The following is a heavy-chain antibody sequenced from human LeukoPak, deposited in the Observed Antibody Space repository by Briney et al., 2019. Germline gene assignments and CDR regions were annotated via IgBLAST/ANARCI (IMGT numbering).Heavy chain of an antibody. J-gene: IGHJ4*02. CDR1: GFTFSSYG. CDR3: ARAPPVVTPYFDY. Sequence: PGGSLRLSCAASGFTFSSYGMHWVRQAPGKGLGWVTLIWFDGSNEYYADSVKGRFTISRDNSKNTVYLQMNRLRAEDTAVYYCARAPPVVTPYFDYWGQGTLVTVSS. V-gene: IGHV3-33*01. D-gene: IGHD4-23*01. CDR2: IWFDGSNE.